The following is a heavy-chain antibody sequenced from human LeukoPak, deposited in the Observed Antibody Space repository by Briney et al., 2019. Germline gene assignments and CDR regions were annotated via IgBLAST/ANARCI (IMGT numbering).Heavy chain of an antibody. CDR3: ARDVETAKGAHQEFRPLKL. V-gene: IGHV4-59*12. J-gene: IGHJ2*01. CDR1: GGAISSCE. Sequence: SETLSVTRTVSGGAISSCEGSWIRQPPGKGLEWIGYIYYSGSTNYNPSLKSRVTISVDTSKNQFSLKLSSVTAADTAVYNCARDVETAKGAHQEFRPLKLWGRGTLVTVSS. CDR2: IYYSGST. D-gene: IGHD5-18*01.